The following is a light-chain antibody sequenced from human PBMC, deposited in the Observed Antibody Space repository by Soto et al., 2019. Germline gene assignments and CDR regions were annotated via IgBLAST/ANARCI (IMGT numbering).Light chain of an antibody. CDR2: AVS. J-gene: IGLJ3*02. CDR1: SSDVGGYNY. V-gene: IGLV2-11*01. Sequence: QSALTQPRSVSGSPGQSVTISCTGTSSDVGGYNYVSWYQQHSDKAPKLMIYAVSRRPSGVPDRFSGSKSGNTASLTISGLQAEDEADYYCFSYAGVSMVFGGGTKLTVL. CDR3: FSYAGVSMV.